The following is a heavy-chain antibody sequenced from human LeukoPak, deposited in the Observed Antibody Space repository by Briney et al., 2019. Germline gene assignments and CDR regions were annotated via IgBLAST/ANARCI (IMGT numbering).Heavy chain of an antibody. CDR1: GYTFNGNF. Sequence: AAVKVSCKGSGYTFNGNFIHWVGQAPGQGLEWMGWINPNSGTTTYAQKFHGRVTLTRDTSITTAYMDLSGLRSDDTAVYYCARKSRDAYNPWGQGTLVTVSS. CDR3: ARKSRDAYNP. J-gene: IGHJ5*02. CDR2: INPNSGTT. V-gene: IGHV1-2*02. D-gene: IGHD5-24*01.